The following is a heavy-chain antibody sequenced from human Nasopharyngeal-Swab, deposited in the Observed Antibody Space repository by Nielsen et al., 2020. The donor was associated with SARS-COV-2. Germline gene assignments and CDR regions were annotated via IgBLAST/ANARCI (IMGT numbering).Heavy chain of an antibody. J-gene: IGHJ4*02. CDR1: GGSISSGGYS. D-gene: IGHD6-13*01. CDR2: IYHSGST. V-gene: IGHV4-30-2*01. CDR3: AREGLAAASDY. Sequence: SETLSLTCAVSGGSISSGGYSWSWIRQPPGKGLEWIGYIYHSGSTYYNPSLKSRVTISVDTSKNQFSLKLSSVTAADTAVYYCAREGLAAASDYWGQGTLVTVSS.